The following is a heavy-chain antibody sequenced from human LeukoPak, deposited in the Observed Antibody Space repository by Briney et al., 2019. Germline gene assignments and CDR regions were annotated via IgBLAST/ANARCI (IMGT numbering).Heavy chain of an antibody. D-gene: IGHD2-15*01. V-gene: IGHV3-64D*09. Sequence: GGSLRLACSASGFPFSSYAMHWVRQAPGKGLEYVSAISDSGGSTYYADLVKGRFTISRDNSKNTLYLQMSSLRAEDTAVYFCVRGYSFGPYGMDVWGQGTTVTVSS. CDR2: ISDSGGST. CDR3: VRGYSFGPYGMDV. J-gene: IGHJ6*02. CDR1: GFPFSSYA.